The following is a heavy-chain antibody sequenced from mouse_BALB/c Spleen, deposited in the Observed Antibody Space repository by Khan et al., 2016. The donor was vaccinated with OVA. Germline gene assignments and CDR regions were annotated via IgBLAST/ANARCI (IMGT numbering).Heavy chain of an antibody. CDR3: AMSTYRYDCAY. CDR2: MMYSGNT. D-gene: IGHD2-12*01. CDR1: GDSNTSGY. J-gene: IGHJ3*01. V-gene: IGHV3-8*02. Sequence: EVQLQESGPSLVKPSQTLSLTCSVTGDSNTSGYWSWNRKFPGHKLEYMGDMMYSGNTYYNPSLKSRISLTRHTSNNQYYLQLSSVTTEDTDTYDCAMSTYRYDCAYWSQVTLVAISA.